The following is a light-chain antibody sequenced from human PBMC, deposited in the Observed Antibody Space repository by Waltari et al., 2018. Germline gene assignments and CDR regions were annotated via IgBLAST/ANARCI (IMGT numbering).Light chain of an antibody. CDR2: DNN. Sequence: QSGLTQPPSVSAAPGQKVTLSCSGSGSTIGNNYVTWYQQLPGTAPKLLIYDNNKRPSGIPDRFSGSKSGTSATLGITGLQTGDEADYYCGTWDNSLSAGVFGGGTKLTVL. CDR1: GSTIGNNY. J-gene: IGLJ3*02. CDR3: GTWDNSLSAGV. V-gene: IGLV1-51*01.